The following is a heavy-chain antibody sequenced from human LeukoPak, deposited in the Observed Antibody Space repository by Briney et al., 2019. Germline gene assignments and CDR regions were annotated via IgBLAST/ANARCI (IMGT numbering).Heavy chain of an antibody. CDR3: ARDVGAVCSGGSCYGWFDP. D-gene: IGHD2-15*01. V-gene: IGHV1-18*01. CDR1: GGTFSSYA. J-gene: IGHJ5*02. Sequence: GASVKVSCKASGGTFSSYAISWVRQAPGQGLEWMGWISAYNGNTNYAQKLQGRVTMTTDTSTSTAYMELRSLRSDDTAVYYCARDVGAVCSGGSCYGWFDPWGQGTLVTVSS. CDR2: ISAYNGNT.